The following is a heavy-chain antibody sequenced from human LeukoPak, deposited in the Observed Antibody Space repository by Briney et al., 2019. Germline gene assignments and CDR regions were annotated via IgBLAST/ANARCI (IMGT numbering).Heavy chain of an antibody. CDR3: ARARAPYYYDSNGLSAFDI. CDR2: INPNSGGT. V-gene: IGHV1-2*02. J-gene: IGHJ3*02. Sequence: GASVKVSCKVSGTTLIEPSLHWVRQAPGQGLEWMGWINPNSGGTNYAQKFQGRVTMTRDTSISTAYMELSRLRSDDTAVYYCARARAPYYYDSNGLSAFDIWGQGTMVTVSS. D-gene: IGHD3-22*01. CDR1: GTTLIEPS.